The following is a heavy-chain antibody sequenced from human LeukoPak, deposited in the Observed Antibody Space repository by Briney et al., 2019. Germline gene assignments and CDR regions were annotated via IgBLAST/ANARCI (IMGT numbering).Heavy chain of an antibody. J-gene: IGHJ4*02. CDR2: IPYDGSNK. D-gene: IGHD3-22*01. Sequence: GGSLRLSCAASGFTFSSYTMHWVRQAPGKGLEWVALIPYDGSNKYYADSVKGRFTISRDNSKNTLYLQMNSLRVEDTAVYYCARDPPSGYDSPGDWGQGTLVTVSS. CDR1: GFTFSSYT. CDR3: ARDPPSGYDSPGD. V-gene: IGHV3-30*14.